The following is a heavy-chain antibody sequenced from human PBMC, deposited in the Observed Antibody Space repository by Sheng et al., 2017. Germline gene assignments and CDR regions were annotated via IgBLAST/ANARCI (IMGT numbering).Heavy chain of an antibody. CDR1: GGTFSSYA. CDR3: ARVWGPDGSSPNWYYFDY. Sequence: QVQLVQSGAEVKKPGSSVKVSCKASGGTFSSYAISWVRQAPGQGLEWMGGIIPIFGTANYAQKFQGRVTITTDESTSTAYMELSSLRSEDTAVYYCARVWGPDGSSPNWYYFDYWGQGTLVTRLL. J-gene: IGHJ4*02. D-gene: IGHD6-6*01. V-gene: IGHV1-69*05. CDR2: IIPIFGTA.